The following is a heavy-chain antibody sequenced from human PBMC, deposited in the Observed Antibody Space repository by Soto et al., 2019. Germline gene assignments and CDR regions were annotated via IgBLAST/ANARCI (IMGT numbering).Heavy chain of an antibody. CDR3: ARDHGGTYGGNSGDD. D-gene: IGHD2-21*02. V-gene: IGHV4-30-4*01. J-gene: IGHJ4*02. CDR1: GGSISSGDYY. Sequence: PSETLSLTCTVSGGSISSGDYYWSWIRQPPGKGLEWIGYIYYSGSTYYNPSLKSRVTISVDTSKNQFSLKLSSVTAADTAVYYCARDHGGTYGGNSGDDWGQGSRVTVAS. CDR2: IYYSGST.